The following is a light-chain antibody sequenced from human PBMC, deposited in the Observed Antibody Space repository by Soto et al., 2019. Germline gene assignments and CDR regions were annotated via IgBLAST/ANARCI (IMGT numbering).Light chain of an antibody. CDR2: DVS. Sequence: QSALTQPPSVSGSPGQSVTISCTGTSSDIGGYNYVSWYQQLPGKAPKLMIYDVSKRPSGVPDRFSGSNSGNTASLTISGLQDADEADYYCCSYAGTTQGFGTGTKVTVL. CDR1: SSDIGGYNY. CDR3: CSYAGTTQG. J-gene: IGLJ1*01. V-gene: IGLV2-11*01.